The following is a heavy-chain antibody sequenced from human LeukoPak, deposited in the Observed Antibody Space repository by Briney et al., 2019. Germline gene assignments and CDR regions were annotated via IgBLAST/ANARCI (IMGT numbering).Heavy chain of an antibody. CDR2: INPSGGST. V-gene: IGHV1-46*01. J-gene: IGHJ6*03. CDR1: GYTFTTDY. D-gene: IGHD3-10*01. Sequence: ASVKVSCKASGYTFTTDYIHWVRQAPGQGLEWMGVINPSGGSTTYAQKFQGRVIMTGDTSTSTVYMELRSLRSEDTAVYYCARARGSGSYYGHDYYYYYYMDVWGQGTTVTVSS. CDR3: ARARGSGSYYGHDYYYYYYMDV.